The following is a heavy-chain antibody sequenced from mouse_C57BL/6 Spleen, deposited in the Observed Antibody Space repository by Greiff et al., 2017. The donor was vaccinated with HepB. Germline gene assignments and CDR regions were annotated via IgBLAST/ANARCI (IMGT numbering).Heavy chain of an antibody. J-gene: IGHJ1*03. CDR1: GYTFTSYW. D-gene: IGHD1-1*01. CDR2: IYPGSGST. CDR3: ALYGSSYGRYFDV. V-gene: IGHV1-55*01. Sequence: QVQLQQPGAELVKPGASVKMSCKASGYTFTSYWITWEKQRPGQGLEWIGDIYPGSGSTNYNEKFKSKATLTVDTSSSTAYMQLSSLTSEDSAVYYCALYGSSYGRYFDVWGTGTTVTVSS.